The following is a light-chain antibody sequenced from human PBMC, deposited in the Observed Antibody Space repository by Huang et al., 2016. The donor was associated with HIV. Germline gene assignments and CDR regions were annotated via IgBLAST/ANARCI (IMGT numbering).Light chain of an antibody. J-gene: IGKJ2*01. CDR2: DAF. CDR3: QQYGILPRT. CDR1: QDISNY. V-gene: IGKV1-33*01. Sequence: DIQMTQSPSSLSASVGDRATITCQASQDISNYLNWYQQKPGKAPKLLIYDAFNLETGVPSRFSGSGSETDFTFTISSLEPEDIATYYCQQYGILPRTFGQGTKLEIK.